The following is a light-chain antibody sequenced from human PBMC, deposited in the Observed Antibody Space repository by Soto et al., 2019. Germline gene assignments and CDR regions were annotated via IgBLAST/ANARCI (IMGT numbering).Light chain of an antibody. V-gene: IGKV1-6*01. CDR3: LQDYNYPPT. CDR2: AAS. CDR1: QGIRND. J-gene: IGKJ4*01. Sequence: AMQGTRVAFALSATVGDRVTITCRASQGIRNDLGWYQQKPGKAPKLLIYAASSLQSGVPSRFSGSGSGTDFTLTISSLQPEDFAPYYCLQDYNYPPTFGGGTKVDIK.